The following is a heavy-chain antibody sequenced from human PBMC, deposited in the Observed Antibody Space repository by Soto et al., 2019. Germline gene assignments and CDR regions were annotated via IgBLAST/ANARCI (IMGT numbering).Heavy chain of an antibody. J-gene: IGHJ5*01. D-gene: IGHD1-7*01. CDR2: INGDGSST. Sequence: GGSLRLSCAASGFTFSSHWRHWVRQAPGKGLVWVSRINGDGSSTSYADSVKGRFTISRDNAKNMLYLQVNSLRADDTAVYYCAGSPGLSRISGTTLGAWGQGTLVTVPS. V-gene: IGHV3-74*01. CDR1: GFTFSSHW. CDR3: AGSPGLSRISGTTLGA.